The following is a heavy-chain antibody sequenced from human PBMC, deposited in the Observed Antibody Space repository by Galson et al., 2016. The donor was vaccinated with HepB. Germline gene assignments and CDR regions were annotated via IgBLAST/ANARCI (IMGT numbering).Heavy chain of an antibody. V-gene: IGHV4-59*12. D-gene: IGHD2-15*01. CDR1: GGSFSGYY. CDR3: ARGRRTICNGSICYKDSYYYAMDV. Sequence: SETLSLTCAVSGGSFSGYYWSWIRLPPGKGLEWIGCIDYSGSTNYSPSLKSRVTMSLDASENEVSLRLSSVTAADTAIYYCARGRRTICNGSICYKDSYYYAMDVWGQGTPVTVSS. CDR2: IDYSGST. J-gene: IGHJ6*02.